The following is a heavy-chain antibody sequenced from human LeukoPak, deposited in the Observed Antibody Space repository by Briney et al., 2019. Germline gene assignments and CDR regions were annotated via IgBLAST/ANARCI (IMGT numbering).Heavy chain of an antibody. Sequence: GASVKVSCKASGYTFTSYGISWVRQAPGQGLEWMGWISAYNGNTNYAQKLQGRVTMTTDTSTSTAYMELRSLRSDDTAVYYCARDGHPYYYGSGSCYSLHYWGQGTLVTVSS. CDR3: ARDGHPYYYGSGSCYSLHY. D-gene: IGHD3-10*01. V-gene: IGHV1-18*01. CDR1: GYTFTSYG. CDR2: ISAYNGNT. J-gene: IGHJ4*02.